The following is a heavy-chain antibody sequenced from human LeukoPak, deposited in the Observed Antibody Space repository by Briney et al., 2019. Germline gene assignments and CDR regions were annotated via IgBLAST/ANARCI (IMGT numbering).Heavy chain of an antibody. J-gene: IGHJ6*03. CDR1: GYTFTGYY. Sequence: ASVKVSCKASGYTFTGYYMHWVRHAPGHGLEWMGRINPNSGGTNYAQKFQGRVTMTRDTSISTAYMELSRLRSDDTAVYYCARERMTTVTTDYYYYMDVWGKGTTVTVSS. D-gene: IGHD4-17*01. CDR3: ARERMTTVTTDYYYYMDV. CDR2: INPNSGGT. V-gene: IGHV1-2*06.